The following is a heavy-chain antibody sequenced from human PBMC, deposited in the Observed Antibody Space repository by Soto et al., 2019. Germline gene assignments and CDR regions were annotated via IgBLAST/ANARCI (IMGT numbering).Heavy chain of an antibody. Sequence: VSGPTLVNPTQTLTLTCTFSGFSLSTSGVGVSWIRQPPGKALEWLALIYWDDDKRYSPSLKSRLTITKDTSKNQVVLTMTNMDPVDTATYYCAHATYYDFWSGPYYMDVWGKGTTVTVSS. J-gene: IGHJ6*03. CDR3: AHATYYDFWSGPYYMDV. CDR1: GFSLSTSGVG. D-gene: IGHD3-3*01. CDR2: IYWDDDK. V-gene: IGHV2-5*02.